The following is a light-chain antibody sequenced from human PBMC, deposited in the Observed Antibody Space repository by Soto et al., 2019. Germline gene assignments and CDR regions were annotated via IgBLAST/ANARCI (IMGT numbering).Light chain of an antibody. CDR2: NAA. CDR3: QQYSRRPST. J-gene: IGKJ4*02. V-gene: IGKV3-11*01. CDR1: QTISNY. Sequence: EIVLTQSPATLSLSPGEGATLSCRASQTISNYFVWYQQKPGQAPRLLIYNAANRATGIPARFSCSGSGTDLTLTISRLEPEDFSVYYCQQYSRRPSTFRGGTKVEIK.